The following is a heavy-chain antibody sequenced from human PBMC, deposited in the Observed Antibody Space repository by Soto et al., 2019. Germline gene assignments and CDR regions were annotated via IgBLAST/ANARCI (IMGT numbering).Heavy chain of an antibody. CDR3: AKGGRQWLVTSDFNY. D-gene: IGHD6-19*01. CDR1: GFTFSDYA. Sequence: VQLVESGGGVVQPGRSLRLSCAASGFTFSDYAMHWVRQAPGKGLAWVAVVSHDGRNTHYADSVKGRFTISRDSSKNTVSLEMTSRRAEDTAVYYCAKGGRQWLVTSDFNYWGQGALVTVSS. V-gene: IGHV3-30*18. J-gene: IGHJ4*02. CDR2: VSHDGRNT.